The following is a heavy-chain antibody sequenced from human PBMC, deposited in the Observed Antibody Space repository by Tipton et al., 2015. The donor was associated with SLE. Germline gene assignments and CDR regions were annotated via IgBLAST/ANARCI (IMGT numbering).Heavy chain of an antibody. CDR2: INHSGGT. Sequence: TLSLTCAVYGGSFSGYYWSWIRQPPGKGLEWIGEINHSGGTNYNPSLKSRVTISVDTSKNQFSLKLSSVTAADTAVYYCASRGRMIAVAVRHAFDIWGQGTMVTVSS. CDR1: GGSFSGYY. CDR3: ASRGRMIAVAVRHAFDI. D-gene: IGHD6-19*01. J-gene: IGHJ3*02. V-gene: IGHV4-34*01.